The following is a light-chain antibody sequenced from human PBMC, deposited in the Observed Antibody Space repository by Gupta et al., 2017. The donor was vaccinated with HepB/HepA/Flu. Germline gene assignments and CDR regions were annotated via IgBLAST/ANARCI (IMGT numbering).Light chain of an antibody. CDR1: TSNIGAGFD. Sequence: GAPGQRVTISCTGSTSNIGAGFDVHWYQQFPGSGSNLLIYGNNNRPSGVPDRFSGSKSGTSASLAITGLQTEDEAYYYCQSYDSSLSGWGVFGGGTKVTVL. CDR3: QSYDSSLSGWGV. J-gene: IGLJ2*01. V-gene: IGLV1-40*01. CDR2: GNN.